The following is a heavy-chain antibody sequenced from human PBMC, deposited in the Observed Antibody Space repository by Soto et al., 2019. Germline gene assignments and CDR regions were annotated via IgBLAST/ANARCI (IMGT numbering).Heavy chain of an antibody. D-gene: IGHD6-19*01. Sequence: SETLSLTCTVSGGSISSSGYYWGWIRQPPGQGLEWIGSIYYSGSTYYNPSLKSRVTISVDTSKNQFSLKLSSVTAADTAVYYCAGQGLAVAGRGRELDYWGQGTLVTVSS. V-gene: IGHV4-39*01. J-gene: IGHJ4*02. CDR1: GGSISSSGYY. CDR2: IYYSGST. CDR3: AGQGLAVAGRGRELDY.